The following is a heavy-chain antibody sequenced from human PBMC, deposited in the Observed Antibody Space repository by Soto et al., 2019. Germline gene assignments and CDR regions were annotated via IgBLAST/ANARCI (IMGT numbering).Heavy chain of an antibody. D-gene: IGHD1-26*01. CDR2: IYYSGST. CDR1: GGSISNFY. Sequence: QVQLQESGPGLVKPSETLSLTCTVSGGSISNFYWSWIRQPPGKGLEWIGYIYYSGSTNYNPSLKSRVTISVDTSKNQFSLKLCSVTAADTAVYFCARRYGGNLDYWGQGTLVTVSS. J-gene: IGHJ4*02. CDR3: ARRYGGNLDY. V-gene: IGHV4-59*08.